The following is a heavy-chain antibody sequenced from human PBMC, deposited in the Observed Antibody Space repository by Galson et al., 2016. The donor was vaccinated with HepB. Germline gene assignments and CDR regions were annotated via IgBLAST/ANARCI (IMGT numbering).Heavy chain of an antibody. CDR1: GDSIGSSDYY. CDR3: ARHTYTRGAFDY. D-gene: IGHD2-2*02. J-gene: IGHJ4*02. Sequence: SETLSLTCTVSGDSIGSSDYYWGWIRQPPGKGLVWIASINYAGSPYYNPSLKDRVTISVDTSKNQFSLKVSSVTAADTAVYYCARHTYTRGAFDYWGQGRLVTVSS. CDR2: INYAGSP. V-gene: IGHV4-39*01.